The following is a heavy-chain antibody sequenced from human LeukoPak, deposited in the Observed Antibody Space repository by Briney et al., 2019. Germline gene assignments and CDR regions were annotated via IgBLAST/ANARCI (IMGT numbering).Heavy chain of an antibody. J-gene: IGHJ2*01. Sequence: GGSLRLSCAASGFTFSTYWMNWVRQAPGKGLEGVANIKQDRSEKYYVDSVKGRFTLSRDSAKNSLYLQMNSLRAEDTAVYYCARAEWSNWYFDLWGRGTLVTVSS. CDR1: GFTFSTYW. D-gene: IGHD3-3*01. V-gene: IGHV3-7*03. CDR3: ARAEWSNWYFDL. CDR2: IKQDRSEK.